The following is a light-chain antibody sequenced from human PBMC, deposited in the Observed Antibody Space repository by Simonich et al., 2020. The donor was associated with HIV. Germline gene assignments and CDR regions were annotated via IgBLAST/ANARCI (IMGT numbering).Light chain of an antibody. CDR2: WSS. CDR1: QSVLFSSNNRNY. CDR3: QQYYTTPLT. Sequence: DIVMTQSPDSLAVSLGERAPLNCKSSQSVLFSSNNRNYLSWSQQKPGQPPKLPIYWSSTRESGVPDRFSGSGSGTDFTLTSSSLQAEDVAVYYCQQYYTTPLTFGGGTKVEIK. V-gene: IGKV4-1*01. J-gene: IGKJ4*01.